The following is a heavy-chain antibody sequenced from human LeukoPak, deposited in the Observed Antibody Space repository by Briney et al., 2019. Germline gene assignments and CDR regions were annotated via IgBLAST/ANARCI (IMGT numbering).Heavy chain of an antibody. Sequence: SETLSLTRTDSGGSTSTHYWTWICHPSRKGLEWIGRIYTTGSTNYNPSLNSRVTMSVDMSKNQFSLKLSSVTAADTAVYYCARGPKSSSWPNWGQGTLVTVSS. D-gene: IGHD6-13*01. J-gene: IGHJ4*02. V-gene: IGHV4-4*07. CDR3: ARGPKSSSWPN. CDR2: IYTTGST. CDR1: GGSTSTHY.